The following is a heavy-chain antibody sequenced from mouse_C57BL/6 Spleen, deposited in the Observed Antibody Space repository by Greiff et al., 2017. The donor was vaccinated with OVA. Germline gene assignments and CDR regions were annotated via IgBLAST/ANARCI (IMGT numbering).Heavy chain of an antibody. CDR1: GFTFSSYG. J-gene: IGHJ2*01. V-gene: IGHV5-6*01. CDR2: ISSGGSYP. Sequence: EVQVVESGGDLVKPGGSLKLSCAASGFTFSSYGLSWVRQTPDKRLEWVATISSGGSYPYYPDSVKGRFTISRDNAKNTLYLQMSSLKSEDTAMYYCARHEDGDYWGQGTTLTVSS. CDR3: ARHEDGDY.